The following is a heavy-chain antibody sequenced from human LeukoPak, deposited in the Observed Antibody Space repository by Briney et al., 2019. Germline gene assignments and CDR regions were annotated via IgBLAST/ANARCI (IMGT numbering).Heavy chain of an antibody. V-gene: IGHV5-51*01. Sequence: GESLKISCKGSGYSFTSYWIGWVRQMPGKGLEWVGIIYPGDSDTRYSPSFLRQVPISADQAIITAYLQWSSLKASDTAMYYCARSGWSWGYFDYWGQGTLVTVSS. CDR1: GYSFTSYW. J-gene: IGHJ4*02. D-gene: IGHD6-19*01. CDR2: IYPGDSDT. CDR3: ARSGWSWGYFDY.